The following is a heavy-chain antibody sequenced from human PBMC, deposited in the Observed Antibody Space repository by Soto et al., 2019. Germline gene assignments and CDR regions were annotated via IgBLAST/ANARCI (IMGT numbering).Heavy chain of an antibody. J-gene: IGHJ4*02. V-gene: IGHV1-58*01. CDR2: IVVGSGNT. CDR3: AADLEEQQRLKLDY. D-gene: IGHD6-13*01. Sequence: SVKVSCKASGLTFTSSAVQWPRQARGQRLEWIGWIVVGSGNTNYAQKFQERVTITRDMSTSTAYMELSSLRSEDTAVYYCAADLEEQQRLKLDYWGQGSRVTVAS. CDR1: GLTFTSSA.